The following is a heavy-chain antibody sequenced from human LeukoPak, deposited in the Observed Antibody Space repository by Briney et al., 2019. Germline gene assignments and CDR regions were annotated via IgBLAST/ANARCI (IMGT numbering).Heavy chain of an antibody. V-gene: IGHV4-4*02. CDR2: ISHDGTT. CDR1: GGSIDITNY. Sequence: SETLSLTCGVSGGSIDITNYWSWVRQAPGTGLEWIGEISHDGTTNYNPSLRSRVAMSLDRANNQFSLSLTSVTPADTAVYYCAQSLGSSNWIGNWFDPWGEGTLVTVSS. D-gene: IGHD6-13*01. CDR3: AQSLGSSNWIGNWFDP. J-gene: IGHJ5*02.